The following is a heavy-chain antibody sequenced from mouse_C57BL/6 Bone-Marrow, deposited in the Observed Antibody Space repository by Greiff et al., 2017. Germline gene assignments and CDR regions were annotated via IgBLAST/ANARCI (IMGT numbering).Heavy chain of an antibody. D-gene: IGHD1-1*01. CDR3: ARGGGSSLWFAY. J-gene: IGHJ3*01. CDR1: GYTFTSYG. Sequence: QVQLQQSGAELARPGASVKLSCKASGYTFTSYGISWVKQRTGQGLEWIGEIYPRSGNTYYNEKFKGKATLTADKSSSTAYMELRSLTSEDSAVYFCARGGGSSLWFAYWGQGTLVTVSA. V-gene: IGHV1-81*01. CDR2: IYPRSGNT.